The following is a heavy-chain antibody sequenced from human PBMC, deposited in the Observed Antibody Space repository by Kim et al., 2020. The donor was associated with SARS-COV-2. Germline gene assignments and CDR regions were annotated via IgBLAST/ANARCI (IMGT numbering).Heavy chain of an antibody. CDR2: IYSGGST. Sequence: GGSLRLSCAASGFTVSSNYMSWVRQAPGKGLEWVSVIYSGGSTYYADSVKGRLTISRDNSKNTLYLQMNSLRAEDTAVYYCARDAGSSGWYLDYFDYWGQGTLVTVSS. J-gene: IGHJ4*02. D-gene: IGHD6-19*01. V-gene: IGHV3-66*01. CDR1: GFTVSSNY. CDR3: ARDAGSSGWYLDYFDY.